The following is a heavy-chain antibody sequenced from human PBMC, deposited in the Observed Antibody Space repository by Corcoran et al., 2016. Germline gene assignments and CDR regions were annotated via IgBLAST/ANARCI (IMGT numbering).Heavy chain of an antibody. Sequence: QVQLVQSGAEVKKPGSSVKVSCKASGGTFSSYAISWVRQAPGQGLEWMGGIIPIFGTANYAQKFQGRVTITADESTSTAYMELSSLRSEDTAVYYCARSAYYYDSSVGRNGMDVWGQGTTVTVSS. J-gene: IGHJ6*02. CDR3: ARSAYYYDSSVGRNGMDV. V-gene: IGHV1-69*01. D-gene: IGHD3-22*01. CDR2: IIPIFGTA. CDR1: GGTFSSYA.